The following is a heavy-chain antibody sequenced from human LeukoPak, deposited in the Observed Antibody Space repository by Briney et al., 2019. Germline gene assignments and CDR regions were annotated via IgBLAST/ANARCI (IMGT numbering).Heavy chain of an antibody. CDR1: GYTFTSYD. Sequence: ASVKVSCKASGYTFTSYDINWVRQATGQGLEWMGWMNPNSGTTGYAQKFQGRVTMTRNTSISTAYMELSSLRSEDTAVYYCARDPYCSGGSCYSGFDYWGQGTLVTVSP. CDR2: MNPNSGTT. J-gene: IGHJ4*02. V-gene: IGHV1-8*01. D-gene: IGHD2-15*01. CDR3: ARDPYCSGGSCYSGFDY.